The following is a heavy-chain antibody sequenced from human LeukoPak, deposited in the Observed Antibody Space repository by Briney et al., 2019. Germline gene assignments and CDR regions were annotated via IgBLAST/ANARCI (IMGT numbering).Heavy chain of an antibody. D-gene: IGHD2-15*01. V-gene: IGHV4-59*01. CDR3: ARAQNEGYCSGGSCDAWFDP. J-gene: IGHJ5*02. Sequence: KPSETLSLTCTVSGGSISSYYWSWIRQPPGKGLEWLGYIYYSGSTNYNPSLKSRVTISVDTSKNQFSLKLSSVTAADTAVYYCARAQNEGYCSGGSCDAWFDPWGQGTLVTVSS. CDR1: GGSISSYY. CDR2: IYYSGST.